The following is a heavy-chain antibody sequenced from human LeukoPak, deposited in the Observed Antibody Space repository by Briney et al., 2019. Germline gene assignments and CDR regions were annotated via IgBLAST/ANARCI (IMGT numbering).Heavy chain of an antibody. V-gene: IGHV1-2*02. CDR3: ARDPWEDIVVVPAAARAFDI. CDR1: GYTFTVYF. J-gene: IGHJ3*02. D-gene: IGHD2-2*01. Sequence: ASVKVSCKASGYTFTVYFMHWVRQAPGQGLEWMGWINPNSGGTNYAQKFQGRVTMTRDTSISTAYMELSRLRSDDTAVYYCARDPWEDIVVVPAAARAFDIWGQGTMVTVSS. CDR2: INPNSGGT.